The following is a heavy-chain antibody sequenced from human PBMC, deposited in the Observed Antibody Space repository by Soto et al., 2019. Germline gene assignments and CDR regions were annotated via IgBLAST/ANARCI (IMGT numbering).Heavy chain of an antibody. CDR3: ARTPNNGRAGVYGMDV. Sequence: QVQLVQSGAEVKKPGASVKVSYKASGYTFTNYYIHWVRQAPGQGLEWMGWIDGDSGDTKDAQKFQGWVPMTRDKSINTAYMELSRLTSDDTAVYYCARTPNNGRAGVYGMDVWGQGTTVTVSS. CDR1: GYTFTNYY. CDR2: IDGDSGDT. V-gene: IGHV1-2*04. J-gene: IGHJ6*02. D-gene: IGHD2-8*01.